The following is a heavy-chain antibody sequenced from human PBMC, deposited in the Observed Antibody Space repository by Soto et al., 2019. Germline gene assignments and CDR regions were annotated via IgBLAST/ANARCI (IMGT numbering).Heavy chain of an antibody. V-gene: IGHV4-4*02. J-gene: IGHJ4*02. CDR3: ARRKGTYNFDY. CDR1: GDSIIGSNW. D-gene: IGHD1-1*01. Sequence: PSETLTLTCADSGDSIIGSNWWTWVRQPPGKGLEWIGETYHRGSPNYNPSLKRRVTISVDKSKNQFSLMLNSVTAADTAVYFCARRKGTYNFDYWGQGTLVTVSS. CDR2: TYHRGSP.